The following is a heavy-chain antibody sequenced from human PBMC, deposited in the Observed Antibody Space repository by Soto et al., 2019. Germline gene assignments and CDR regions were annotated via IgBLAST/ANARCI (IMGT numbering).Heavy chain of an antibody. D-gene: IGHD5-18*01. Sequence: QVQLQESGPGLVKPSETLSLTCTVSGGSLSTYYWSWIRQPPGKGLEWIGYIYYSGGTNYNPSLKSRVTISVDTSKNQFSLKLSSVTAADTAVYYCARGSGYSYGANWYFDLWGRGTLVTVSS. CDR3: ARGSGYSYGANWYFDL. CDR1: GGSLSTYY. J-gene: IGHJ2*01. V-gene: IGHV4-59*08. CDR2: IYYSGGT.